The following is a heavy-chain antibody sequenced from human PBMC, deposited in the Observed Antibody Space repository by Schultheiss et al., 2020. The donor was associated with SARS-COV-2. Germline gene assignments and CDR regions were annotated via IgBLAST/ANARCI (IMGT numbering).Heavy chain of an antibody. D-gene: IGHD3-10*01. CDR1: GGSISSYY. J-gene: IGHJ2*01. CDR2: IYYSGST. Sequence: SETLSLTCTVSGGSISSYYWSWIRQPPGKGLEWIGYIYYSGSTYYNPSLKSRVTISVDTSKNQFSLKLSSVTAADTAVYYCAREGLLWFGELLRALRYFDLWGRGTLVTVSS. V-gene: IGHV4-59*12. CDR3: AREGLLWFGELLRALRYFDL.